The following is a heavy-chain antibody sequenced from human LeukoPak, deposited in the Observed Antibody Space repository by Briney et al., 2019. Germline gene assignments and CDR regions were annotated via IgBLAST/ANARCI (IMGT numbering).Heavy chain of an antibody. D-gene: IGHD2-15*01. V-gene: IGHV3-23*01. Sequence: PGGTLRLSCAASGFTFSSYGMSWVRQAQGKGLEWVSAVSSSGGTTYYADSVKGRFTISRDNSKNTLSLQMTSLRAEDTAIYYCAKNGDRGAYCSGGSCYPYYYYYMDVWGKGTTVTVSS. CDR1: GFTFSSYG. CDR2: VSSSGGTT. J-gene: IGHJ6*03. CDR3: AKNGDRGAYCSGGSCYPYYYYYMDV.